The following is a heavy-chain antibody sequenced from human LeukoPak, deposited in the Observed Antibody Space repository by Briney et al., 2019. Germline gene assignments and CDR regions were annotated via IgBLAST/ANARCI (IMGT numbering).Heavy chain of an antibody. V-gene: IGHV3-53*01. D-gene: IGHD2-21*01. J-gene: IGHJ4*02. Sequence: PGGSLRLSCAASGFTVNSNYMSWVRQAPGKGLEWVSVIYSGGSTYYADSVKGRFTISRDNSKNTLYLQMNNLRAEDTAVYYCARDFAYKKFDYWGQGTLVTVSS. CDR2: IYSGGST. CDR1: GFTVNSNY. CDR3: ARDFAYKKFDY.